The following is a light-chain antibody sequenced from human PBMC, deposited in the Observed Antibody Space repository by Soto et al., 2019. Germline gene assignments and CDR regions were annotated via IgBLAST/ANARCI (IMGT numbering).Light chain of an antibody. CDR1: SSNIGNNY. Sequence: QSGLTQPPSASGTPGQGVTISCSGSSSNIGNNYVYWYQHLPGTAPKLLIYRNNQRPSGVPDRFSGSKSGTSASLAISGLRSGDEADYYCAAWDDTLSGGYVFGSGTKLTVL. J-gene: IGLJ1*01. V-gene: IGLV1-47*01. CDR3: AAWDDTLSGGYV. CDR2: RNN.